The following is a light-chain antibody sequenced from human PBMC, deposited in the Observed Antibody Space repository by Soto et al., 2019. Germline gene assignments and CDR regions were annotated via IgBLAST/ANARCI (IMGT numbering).Light chain of an antibody. CDR2: EVS. CDR1: SSDVGGYNY. CDR3: SSYTGSSTVV. V-gene: IGLV2-14*01. Sequence: QSVLTQPASVSGSPGQSITISCTGTSSDVGGYNYVSWYQQHPGKAPKLMIYEVSNRPSGVSNRFSGSKSGNTASLGISGLQAEDEADYYCSSYTGSSTVVFGGGTKVTVL. J-gene: IGLJ2*01.